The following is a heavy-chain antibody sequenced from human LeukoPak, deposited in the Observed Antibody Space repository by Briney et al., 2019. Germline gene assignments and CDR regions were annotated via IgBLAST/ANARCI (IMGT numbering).Heavy chain of an antibody. CDR3: ARDLDILTGYRSPDFDY. V-gene: IGHV1-18*01. D-gene: IGHD3-9*01. J-gene: IGHJ4*02. Sequence: ASVKVCCKASGYTFTSYGISWVRQAPGQGLEWMGWISAYNGNTNYAQKLQGRVTMTTDTSTSTAYMELRSLRSDDTAVYYCARDLDILTGYRSPDFDYWGQGTLVTVSS. CDR1: GYTFTSYG. CDR2: ISAYNGNT.